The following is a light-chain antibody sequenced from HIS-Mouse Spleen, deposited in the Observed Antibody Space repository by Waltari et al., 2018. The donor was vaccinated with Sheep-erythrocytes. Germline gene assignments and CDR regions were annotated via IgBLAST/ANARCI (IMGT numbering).Light chain of an antibody. CDR3: QQFYNTPCT. CDR2: AAS. CDR1: QSSSIY. V-gene: IGKV1-39*01. J-gene: IGKJ2*02. Sequence: DIQMTWSPFYPPASVLDRVTSTCRASQSSSIYLNWYQQKPGKAPKLLIYAASSLESGVPSRFSGSGSGTDFTLTISSLQPEDFATYYCQQFYNTPCTFGQGTKLEIK.